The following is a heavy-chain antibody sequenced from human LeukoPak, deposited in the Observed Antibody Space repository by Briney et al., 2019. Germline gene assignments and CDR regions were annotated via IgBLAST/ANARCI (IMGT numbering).Heavy chain of an antibody. Sequence: PGGSLRLSCAPSVFTFRRYSMHWVRQAPGKGLEWVSSISSSSSYIYYADSVKGRFTISRDNAKNSLYLQMNSLRAEDAAVYYCAKDHYDSSGYYEKYFDYWGQGTLVTVSS. CDR2: ISSSSSYI. D-gene: IGHD3-22*01. J-gene: IGHJ4*02. V-gene: IGHV3-21*01. CDR1: VFTFRRYS. CDR3: AKDHYDSSGYYEKYFDY.